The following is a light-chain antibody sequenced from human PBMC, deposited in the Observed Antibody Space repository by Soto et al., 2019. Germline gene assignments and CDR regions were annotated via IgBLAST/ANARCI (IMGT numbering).Light chain of an antibody. CDR3: CSYAGSRV. J-gene: IGLJ3*02. V-gene: IGLV2-23*01. Sequence: QSVLTQPASVSGSPGQSITISCTGTSSDVGSYNLVSWYQQHPGKAPKLMIYEDSKRPSGVSNRFSGSKSGNTASLTNSGLQAEDEADYYCCSYAGSRVFGGGTKLTVL. CDR1: SSDVGSYNL. CDR2: EDS.